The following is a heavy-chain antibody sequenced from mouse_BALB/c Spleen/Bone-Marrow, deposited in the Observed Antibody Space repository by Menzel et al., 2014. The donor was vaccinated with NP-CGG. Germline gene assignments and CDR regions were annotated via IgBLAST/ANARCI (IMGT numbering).Heavy chain of an antibody. CDR3: ARSGDFGSRLPY. Sequence: VQLQQPGAELVKPGASVKLSCTASGFNIKDTYMHWVKQRPEQGLEWIGRIDPANGNTKYDPKFQGKATITADTSSNTAYLQLSSLTSEDTAVYYCARSGDFGSRLPYWGRGTLVPVSA. CDR2: IDPANGNT. V-gene: IGHV14-3*02. J-gene: IGHJ3*01. CDR1: GFNIKDTY. D-gene: IGHD1-1*01.